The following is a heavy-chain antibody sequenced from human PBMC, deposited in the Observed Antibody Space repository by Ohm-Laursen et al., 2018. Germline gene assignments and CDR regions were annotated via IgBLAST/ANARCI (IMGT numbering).Heavy chain of an antibody. CDR2: ISRDGRRT. D-gene: IGHD3-22*01. V-gene: IGHV3-23*01. Sequence: SLRLSCAASGFTFSNYAMSWVRQAPGKGLEWVSAISRDGRRTFYADSVKGRFTISRDNPENTLYLQMNGLRADDTAIYYCAKESGIVLGGDYWGQGTLVTVSS. CDR3: AKESGIVLGGDY. J-gene: IGHJ4*02. CDR1: GFTFSNYA.